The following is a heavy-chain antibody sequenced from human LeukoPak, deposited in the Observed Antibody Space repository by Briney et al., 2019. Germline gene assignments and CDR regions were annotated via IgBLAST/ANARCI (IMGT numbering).Heavy chain of an antibody. V-gene: IGHV4-4*07. CDR1: GGSISSYY. D-gene: IGHD6-13*01. CDR3: ARGIAAASERPFDI. Sequence: SETLSLTCTVSGGSISSYYWSWIRQPAGKGLEWIGRIYSSGGTDYNPSLKSRVTMSVDTSKNQFSLKLRSVTAADTAVYYCARGIAAASERPFDIWGQGTMVTVSS. J-gene: IGHJ3*02. CDR2: IYSSGGT.